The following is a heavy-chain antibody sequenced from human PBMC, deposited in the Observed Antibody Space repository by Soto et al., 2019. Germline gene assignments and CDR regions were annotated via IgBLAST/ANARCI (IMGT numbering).Heavy chain of an antibody. CDR1: GFTFSNYA. V-gene: IGHV3-23*01. D-gene: IGHD3-3*01. J-gene: IGHJ4*02. Sequence: GESLRRSCAASGFTFSNYAMSWVRQAQGKGLEWVSAISGSGGSTYYADSVQGRFTISRDNSKNTLYLQMNSLRAEVTAVYYCAKARAQYYDFWSGYPVDYWGQGT. CDR2: ISGSGGST. CDR3: AKARAQYYDFWSGYPVDY.